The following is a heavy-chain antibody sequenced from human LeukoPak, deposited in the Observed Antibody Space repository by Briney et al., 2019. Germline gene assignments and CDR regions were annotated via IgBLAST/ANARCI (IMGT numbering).Heavy chain of an antibody. CDR3: ARATYSDSQKTVDH. J-gene: IGHJ4*02. V-gene: IGHV3-23*01. CDR2: ISSTGGTT. D-gene: IGHD5-18*01. Sequence: GGTLRLSCAASGITFSSYGMSWVRQAPGKGLEWVSSISSTGGTTYYADSVKGRFTISRDNSKNTLYLQMNSLRAEDTAVYYCARATYSDSQKTVDHWGQGTPVTVSS. CDR1: GITFSSYG.